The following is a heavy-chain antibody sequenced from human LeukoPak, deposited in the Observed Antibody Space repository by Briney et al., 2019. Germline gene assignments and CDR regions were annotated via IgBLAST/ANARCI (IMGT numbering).Heavy chain of an antibody. D-gene: IGHD6-13*01. CDR1: GFDFSIYG. CDR2: ISYAGSIE. V-gene: IGHV3-30*18. CDR3: AKGGYSSSIYDY. J-gene: IGHJ4*02. Sequence: GGSLRLSCAASGFDFSIYGMHWVRQAPGKGLEWVAVISYAGSIEYNGDSVRGRFIISRDNSKNTVYLQMNSLRAEDTAVYYCAKGGYSSSIYDYWGQGTLVTVS.